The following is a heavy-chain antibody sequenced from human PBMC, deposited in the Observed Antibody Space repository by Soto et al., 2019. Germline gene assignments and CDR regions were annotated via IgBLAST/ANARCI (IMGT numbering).Heavy chain of an antibody. J-gene: IGHJ6*02. CDR2: IIPIFGTA. CDR1: GGTFSSYA. CDR3: ARDKLGHCYYYVLDV. D-gene: IGHD7-27*01. Sequence: SVKVSCKASGGTFSSYAISWARQAPGQGLEWMGGIIPIFGTANYAQKFQGRVTITADESTSTAYMELSSLRSEDTAVYYCARDKLGHCYYYVLDVWGQGTKVFVSS. V-gene: IGHV1-69*13.